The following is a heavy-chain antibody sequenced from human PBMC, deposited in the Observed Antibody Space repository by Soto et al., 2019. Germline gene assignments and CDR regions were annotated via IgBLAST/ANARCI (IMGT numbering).Heavy chain of an antibody. CDR2: IKQDESEK. Sequence: PGGSLRLSCVTYGLTFTDYWMSWVSQAPGKGLEWVANIKQDESEKNYLDSVKGRFTISRDNAKNSLYLQMNSLRAEDTAVYYCASDRFRGTYYLRGVTYFFEEWGQGAPVTVSS. CDR1: GLTFTDYW. J-gene: IGHJ4*02. D-gene: IGHD1-26*01. CDR3: ASDRFRGTYYLRGVTYFFEE. V-gene: IGHV3-7*03.